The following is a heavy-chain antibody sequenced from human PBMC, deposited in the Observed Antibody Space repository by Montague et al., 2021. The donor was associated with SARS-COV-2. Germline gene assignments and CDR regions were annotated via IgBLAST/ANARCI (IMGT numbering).Heavy chain of an antibody. Sequence: SETLFLTCAVYGGSFSGYYWSWIRQPPGKGLEWIGEINQSGGTNYNPSLKSRVTLSVDTSKKQFSLKLSSLTAADTAVYYCARVAGGYYHDSSAYFDYWGQGSLVTVSS. D-gene: IGHD3-22*01. J-gene: IGHJ4*02. CDR1: GGSFSGYY. CDR2: INQSGGT. V-gene: IGHV4-34*01. CDR3: ARVAGGYYHDSSAYFDY.